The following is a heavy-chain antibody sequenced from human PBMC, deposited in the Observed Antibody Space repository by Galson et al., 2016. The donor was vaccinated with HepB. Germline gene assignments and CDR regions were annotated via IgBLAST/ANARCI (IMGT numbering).Heavy chain of an antibody. J-gene: IGHJ4*02. V-gene: IGHV3-13*01. CDR1: GFSFSSYD. CDR2: IGISGAT. CDR3: VRAFTTTWYHFDY. D-gene: IGHD3-22*01. Sequence: SLRLSCAASGFSFSSYDMHWVRQATGKGLEWVSAIGISGATYYSDSVRGRFTITRENARDSFYLPMNGLTAGDTALYYCVRAFTTTWYHFDYWGQGTVVTVSS.